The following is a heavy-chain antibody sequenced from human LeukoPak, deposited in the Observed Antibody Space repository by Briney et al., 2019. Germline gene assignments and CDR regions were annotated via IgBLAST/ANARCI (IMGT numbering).Heavy chain of an antibody. Sequence: GGSLRLSCAASGFTVSSNYMNWVRQAPGKGLEWVSVLYSGGSTYYADSVKGRFTISRDNSRNTLYLQMNSLRAEGTAVYYCARENIAVAGYYYFDYLGQGTLVTVSS. D-gene: IGHD6-19*01. CDR2: LYSGGST. J-gene: IGHJ4*02. CDR3: ARENIAVAGYYYFDY. CDR1: GFTVSSNY. V-gene: IGHV3-53*01.